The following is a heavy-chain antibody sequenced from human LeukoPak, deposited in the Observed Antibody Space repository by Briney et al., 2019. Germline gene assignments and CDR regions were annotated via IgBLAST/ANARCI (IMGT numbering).Heavy chain of an antibody. J-gene: IGHJ3*02. CDR1: GFTFTSSA. D-gene: IGHD1-1*01. V-gene: IGHV1-58*02. CDR3: ARDINDEDPSAFDI. Sequence: ASVKVSCKASGFTFTSSAMQWVRQARGQRLEWIGWIVVGSGNTNYAQKFQERVTITRDMSTSTAYMELSSLRSEDTAVYYCARDINDEDPSAFDIWGQGTMVTVSS. CDR2: IVVGSGNT.